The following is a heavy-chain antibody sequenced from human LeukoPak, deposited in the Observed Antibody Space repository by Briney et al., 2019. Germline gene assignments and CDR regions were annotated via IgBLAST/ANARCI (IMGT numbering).Heavy chain of an antibody. Sequence: SETLSLTCAVYGVSFSSYYWSWIRQPPGKGLEWIGEINHSGSTNYNPSLKSRVTISVDTSKNQFSLKLSSVTAADTAVYYCASGGTTVVLDHWGQGTPVTVSS. CDR3: ASGGTTVVLDH. CDR2: INHSGST. J-gene: IGHJ4*02. D-gene: IGHD4-23*01. CDR1: GVSFSSYY. V-gene: IGHV4-34*01.